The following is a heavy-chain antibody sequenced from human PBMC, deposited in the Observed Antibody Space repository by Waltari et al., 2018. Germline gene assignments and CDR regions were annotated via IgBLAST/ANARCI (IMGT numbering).Heavy chain of an antibody. CDR3: ARDLGYSSGSGGYY. Sequence: EVQLVESGGGLVKPGGSLRLSCAASGFTSSSYSLNWVRRAPGKGLEWVSSISSSSSYIYYADSVKGRFTISRDNAKNSLYLQMNSLRAEDTAVYYCARDLGYSSGSGGYYWGQGTLVTVSS. CDR1: GFTSSSYS. V-gene: IGHV3-21*01. D-gene: IGHD6-19*01. CDR2: ISSSSSYI. J-gene: IGHJ4*02.